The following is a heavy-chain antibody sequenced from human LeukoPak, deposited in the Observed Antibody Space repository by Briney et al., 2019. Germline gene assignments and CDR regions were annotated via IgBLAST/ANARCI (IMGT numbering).Heavy chain of an antibody. CDR1: GFTFSSYG. V-gene: IGHV3-30*03. CDR3: AREEHDYVWGSYRYYYYYGIDV. CDR2: LSFDGSNE. J-gene: IGHJ6*02. D-gene: IGHD3-16*02. Sequence: GGSLRLSCAASGFTFSSYGMHWVRQSPGRGLEWVAFLSFDGSNEFYADSLKGRFTISRDNSKDTLYLQMDSLRAEDTALYYCAREEHDYVWGSYRYYYYYGIDVWGQGTTVTVSS.